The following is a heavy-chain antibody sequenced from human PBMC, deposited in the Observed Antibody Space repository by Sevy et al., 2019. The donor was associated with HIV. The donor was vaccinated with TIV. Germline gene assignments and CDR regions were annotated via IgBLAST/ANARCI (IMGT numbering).Heavy chain of an antibody. CDR2: INPNSGGT. Sequence: ASLKVSCKASGYTFTGYYMHWVRQAPGQGLEWMGWINPNSGGTNYAQKFQGRVTMTRDTSISTAYMELSRLRSDDTAVYYCARTLPSIAAAGTSSRAFDIWGQGTMVTVSS. J-gene: IGHJ3*02. CDR3: ARTLPSIAAAGTSSRAFDI. V-gene: IGHV1-2*02. D-gene: IGHD6-13*01. CDR1: GYTFTGYY.